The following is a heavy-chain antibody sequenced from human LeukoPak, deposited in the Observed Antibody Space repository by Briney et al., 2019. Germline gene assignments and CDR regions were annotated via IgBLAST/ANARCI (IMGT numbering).Heavy chain of an antibody. CDR2: IYYSGTT. Sequence: SETLSLTCTVSGGSISSYYWSWIRQPPGKGLDWIGYIYYSGTTNYNPSLRSRVTISVDTSKNQFSLKLSSVTAADTAVYYCATGYLGSSSWYTLDYWGQGTLVTVSS. CDR1: GGSISSYY. V-gene: IGHV4-59*01. J-gene: IGHJ4*02. CDR3: ATGYLGSSSWYTLDY. D-gene: IGHD6-13*01.